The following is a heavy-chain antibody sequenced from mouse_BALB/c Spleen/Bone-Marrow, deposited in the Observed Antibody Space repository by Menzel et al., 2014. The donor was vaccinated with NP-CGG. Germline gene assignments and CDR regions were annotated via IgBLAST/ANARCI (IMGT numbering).Heavy chain of an antibody. CDR2: IDPSDSYT. CDR1: GYTFTTYW. CDR3: ARGGDNYAWFPY. Sequence: QVQLQQSGAEFVEPGASVKLSCKASGYTFTTYWMHWVKQRPGQGLEWIGQIDPSDSYTNYSQKFKGKATLTVDKSSSTAYMQLSSLSSEDSAVYYCARGGDNYAWFPYWGQGTLVTVSA. V-gene: IGHV1-69*02. J-gene: IGHJ3*01. D-gene: IGHD1-3*01.